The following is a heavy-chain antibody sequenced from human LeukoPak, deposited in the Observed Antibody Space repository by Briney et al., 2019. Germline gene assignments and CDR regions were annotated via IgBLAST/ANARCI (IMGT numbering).Heavy chain of an antibody. CDR1: GFTFRNYG. V-gene: IGHV3-33*01. Sequence: PGRSLRLSCATSGFTFRNYGFHWVRQAPGKGLEWVAVIWYDGSNKYYADSVKGRFTISRDDSKNTPYLQTNGLRAEDTAVYYCARDLGSTNYYFDYWGQGTLVTVSS. CDR3: ARDLGSTNYYFDY. CDR2: IWYDGSNK. D-gene: IGHD3-16*01. J-gene: IGHJ4*02.